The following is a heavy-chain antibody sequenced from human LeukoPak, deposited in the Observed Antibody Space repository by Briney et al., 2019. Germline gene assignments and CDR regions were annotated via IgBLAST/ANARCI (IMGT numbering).Heavy chain of an antibody. CDR2: ISSSSSSI. D-gene: IGHD3-16*01. V-gene: IGHV3-48*02. Sequence: GGSLRLSCAASGFTFSSYSINWVRQAPGKGLEWVSYISSSSSSIYYADSVKGRFTVSRDYAKHSLFLQMNSLRDDDTAVYYCARVMIPLGGVHVLLDQWGQGTLVTASS. CDR3: ARVMIPLGGVHVLLDQ. CDR1: GFTFSSYS. J-gene: IGHJ5*02.